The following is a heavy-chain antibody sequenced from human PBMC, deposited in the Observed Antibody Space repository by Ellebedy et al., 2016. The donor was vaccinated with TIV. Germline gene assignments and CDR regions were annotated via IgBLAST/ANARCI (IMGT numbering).Heavy chain of an antibody. J-gene: IGHJ6*03. V-gene: IGHV1-24*01. CDR3: ARGGGLEAVAVPRIKYYYYMDV. CDR2: FDPEDGET. Sequence: ASVKVSCXVSGYTLTELSMHWVRQAPGKGLEWMGGFDPEDGETIYAQKFQGRVTMTRDTSTSTVYMELSSLRSEDTAVYYCARGGGLEAVAVPRIKYYYYMDVWGKGTTVTVSS. CDR1: GYTLTELS. D-gene: IGHD6-19*01.